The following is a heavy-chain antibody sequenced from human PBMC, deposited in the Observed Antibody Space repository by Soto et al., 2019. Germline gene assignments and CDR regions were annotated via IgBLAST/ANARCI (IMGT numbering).Heavy chain of an antibody. CDR1: GGSISSSSYY. CDR2: IYYSGST. CDR3: ARSADTIFGVVIDY. Sequence: SETLSLTCTVSGGSISSSSYYWGWIRQPPGKGLEWIGSIYYSGSTYYNPSLKSRVTISVDTSKNQFSLKLSSVTAADTAVYYCARSADTIFGVVIDYWGQGTLVTVSS. J-gene: IGHJ4*02. V-gene: IGHV4-39*01. D-gene: IGHD3-3*01.